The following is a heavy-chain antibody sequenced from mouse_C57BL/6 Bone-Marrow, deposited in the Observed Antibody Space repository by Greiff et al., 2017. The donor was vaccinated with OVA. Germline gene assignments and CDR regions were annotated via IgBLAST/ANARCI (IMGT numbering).Heavy chain of an antibody. J-gene: IGHJ2*01. Sequence: EVKLQESGPGLVKPSQSLSLTCSVTGYSITSGYFWNWIRQFPGNKLEWMGYISYDGSNNYNPSLKNRISITRATSKNQFFLKLNSVTTEDTATYDCARDGDYDDYFDYWGQGTTLTVSS. CDR3: ARDGDYDDYFDY. CDR1: GYSITSGYF. D-gene: IGHD2-4*01. CDR2: ISYDGSN. V-gene: IGHV3-6*01.